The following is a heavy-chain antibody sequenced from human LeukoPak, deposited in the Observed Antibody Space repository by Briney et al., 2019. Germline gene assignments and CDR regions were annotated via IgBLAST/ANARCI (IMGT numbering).Heavy chain of an antibody. D-gene: IGHD1-1*01. CDR2: IYYSGNT. J-gene: IGHJ4*02. V-gene: IGHV4-39*01. Sequence: SETLSLTCEVSGGSITSSPYWWSWIRQPPGKGLEWVGTIYYSGNTFYHPSLASRVTISADTSKNQVSLRLTSVTAADTAVYYCARRAYGTGLDFWGQGTVVTVSS. CDR3: ARRAYGTGLDF. CDR1: GGSITSSPYW.